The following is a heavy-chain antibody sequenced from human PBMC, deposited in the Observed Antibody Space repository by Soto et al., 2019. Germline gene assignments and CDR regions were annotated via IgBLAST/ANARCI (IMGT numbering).Heavy chain of an antibody. V-gene: IGHV1-46*01. CDR3: ASSPGLIVATNPAAGMDV. CDR2: INPSGGST. Sequence: ASLKGACKASVYTFTIYCMRWVRQAPGQGLEWMGIINPSGGSTSYAQKFQGRVTMTRDTSTSTVYMELSSLRSEDTAVYYCASSPGLIVATNPAAGMDVWGQGTTVTVSS. CDR1: VYTFTIYC. D-gene: IGHD5-12*01. J-gene: IGHJ6*02.